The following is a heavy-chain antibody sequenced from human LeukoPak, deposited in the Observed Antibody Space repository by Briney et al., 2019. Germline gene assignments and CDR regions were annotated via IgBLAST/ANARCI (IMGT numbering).Heavy chain of an antibody. D-gene: IGHD7-27*01. V-gene: IGHV1-8*01. Sequence: ASVKVSCKASGYTFTSHDINWVRQASGQGLEWMGWMSPNSGDTGYAQKFQGRVTMTSDSSISTAYMELSSLRSEDTAIYYCVRTPPNWGFDYWGQGTLVTVSS. CDR2: MSPNSGDT. J-gene: IGHJ4*02. CDR1: GYTFTSHD. CDR3: VRTPPNWGFDY.